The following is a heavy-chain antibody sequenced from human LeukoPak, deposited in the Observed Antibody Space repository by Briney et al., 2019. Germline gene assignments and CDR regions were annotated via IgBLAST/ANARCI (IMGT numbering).Heavy chain of an antibody. J-gene: IGHJ5*02. Sequence: SETLSLTCTVSGGSTSDYYWSWIRQPPGKGLEWIGEINHSGITNYNPSLKSRVTISVDTSKNQFSLKLTSVTAADTAIYYCADGNWFDPWGQGTLVTVSS. CDR3: ADGNWFDP. CDR1: GGSTSDYY. V-gene: IGHV4-34*01. CDR2: INHSGIT.